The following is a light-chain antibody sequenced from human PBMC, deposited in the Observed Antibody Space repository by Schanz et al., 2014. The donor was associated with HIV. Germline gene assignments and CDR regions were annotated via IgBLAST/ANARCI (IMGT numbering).Light chain of an antibody. CDR3: ATWDDSLEGWV. J-gene: IGLJ3*02. CDR1: SSNIGSNT. CDR2: NSY. Sequence: QSVLTQPPSASGTPGQRVTISCSGSSSNIGSNTVNWYQQLPGTAPKLLLYNSYHRPSGVPDRFSGSKSGTSASLAITGLQAEDEADFFCATWDDSLEGWVFGGGTKLTVL. V-gene: IGLV1-44*01.